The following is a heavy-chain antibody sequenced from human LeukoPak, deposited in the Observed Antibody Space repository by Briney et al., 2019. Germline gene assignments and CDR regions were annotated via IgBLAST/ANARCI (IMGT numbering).Heavy chain of an antibody. D-gene: IGHD3-3*01. V-gene: IGHV3-30-3*01. CDR1: GFTFSSYA. CDR2: ISYDGSNK. Sequence: GGSLRLSCAASGFTFSSYAMHWVRQAPGKGLEWVAVISYDGSNKYYADSVKGRFTISRDNSKNTLYLQMNSLRAEDTAVYYCARPPQRFSEWLFDYWGQGTLVTVSS. J-gene: IGHJ4*02. CDR3: ARPPQRFSEWLFDY.